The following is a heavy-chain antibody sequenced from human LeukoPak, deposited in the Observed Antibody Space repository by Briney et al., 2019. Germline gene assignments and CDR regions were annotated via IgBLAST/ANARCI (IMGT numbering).Heavy chain of an antibody. Sequence: GASGKLCCKAAGYTFTKYYMDGVRQAPGQGLEGRGIINPTGGSTNYAQKFQGRVTMTRDMSTTTVYMDLNSLTSADTDVYSCARAGSTGAYHDGSFEFWGQGTLVTVSS. D-gene: IGHD1-1*01. CDR1: GYTFTKYY. V-gene: IGHV1-46*01. CDR2: INPTGGST. J-gene: IGHJ4*02. CDR3: ARAGSTGAYHDGSFEF.